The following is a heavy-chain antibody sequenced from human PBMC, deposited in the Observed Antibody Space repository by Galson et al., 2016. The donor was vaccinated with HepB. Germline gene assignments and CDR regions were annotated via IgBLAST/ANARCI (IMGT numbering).Heavy chain of an antibody. CDR3: ASNDYGEGWVDP. V-gene: IGHV4-31*03. Sequence: TLSLTCTVSGGSVNSGAYYWNWIRQHPGKALEWIGYIYSSGSTYYNPSLKSRVTISVDTSKNQLSLKLTYVTAADTALYYCASNDYGEGWVDPWGQGTLVTVSS. D-gene: IGHD4-17*01. CDR1: GGSVNSGAYY. CDR2: IYSSGST. J-gene: IGHJ5*02.